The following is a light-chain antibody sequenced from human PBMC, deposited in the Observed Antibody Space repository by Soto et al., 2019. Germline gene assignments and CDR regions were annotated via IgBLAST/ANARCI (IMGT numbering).Light chain of an antibody. CDR1: QSVSSSF. V-gene: IGKV3-20*01. CDR3: LQYDSSPWT. Sequence: EIVLTQSPGTLSLSPGERATPSCRASQSVSSSFLAWYQQKPGQAPRLLIYGASSRATDIPDRFSGSGSGTDFTLTISRLEPEDFAVYYCLQYDSSPWTFGQGTKVEIK. CDR2: GAS. J-gene: IGKJ1*01.